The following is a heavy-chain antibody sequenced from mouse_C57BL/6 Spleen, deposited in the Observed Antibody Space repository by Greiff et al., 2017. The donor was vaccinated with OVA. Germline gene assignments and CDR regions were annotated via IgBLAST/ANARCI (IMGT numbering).Heavy chain of an antibody. Sequence: VQLQQPGTELVKPGASVKLSCKASGYTFTSYWMHWVKQRSGQGLEWIGNINPSNGGTNYNEKFKSKATLTVDKSSSTAYMQLSSLTSEDSAVYYCARSEDYGYEDFDYWGQGTTLTVSS. D-gene: IGHD2-2*01. CDR1: GYTFTSYW. V-gene: IGHV1-53*01. J-gene: IGHJ2*01. CDR2: INPSNGGT. CDR3: ARSEDYGYEDFDY.